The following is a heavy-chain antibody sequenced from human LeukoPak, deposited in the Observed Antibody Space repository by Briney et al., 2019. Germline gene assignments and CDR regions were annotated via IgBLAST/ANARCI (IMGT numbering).Heavy chain of an antibody. CDR1: GFTFSSYA. J-gene: IGHJ5*02. D-gene: IGHD6-19*01. CDR3: AIDRPIYSSGDNGFDP. CDR2: ISYDRGNK. V-gene: IGHV3-30*04. Sequence: GRSLRLSCEASGFTFSSYAMHWVRQAPGKGLEWVAGISYDRGNKNYADSVQGRFTITRDNSKNTLYLQMNSLRAEDTAVYYCAIDRPIYSSGDNGFDPWGQGTLVTVSS.